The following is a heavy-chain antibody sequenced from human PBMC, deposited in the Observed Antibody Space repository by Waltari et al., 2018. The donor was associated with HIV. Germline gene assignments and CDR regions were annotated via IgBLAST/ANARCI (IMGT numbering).Heavy chain of an antibody. J-gene: IGHJ4*02. Sequence: EVQLVESGGGLVQPGGSLRLSCVVSGFNVSANYMSWVRQAPGKGLEWVSVMFTGGTTYYADSVKGRVTISRDNSRNTVYRQMNNLRAEDTAVYYCATDDFLTYWGQGTPVTVSS. CDR2: MFTGGTT. V-gene: IGHV3-66*01. CDR3: ATDDFLTY. CDR1: GFNVSANY. D-gene: IGHD7-27*01.